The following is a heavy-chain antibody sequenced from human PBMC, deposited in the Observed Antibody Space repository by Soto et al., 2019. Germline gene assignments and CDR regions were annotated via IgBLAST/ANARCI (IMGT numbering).Heavy chain of an antibody. D-gene: IGHD6-13*01. Sequence: EVQLLESGGGLVQPGGSLRLSCAASGFTFSSYAMSWVRQAPGKGLAWVSAISGSGGSTYYADSVKGRFTLSRDNSKHTLYLQMNTLRAEDTSVYYCAYSSTPCAYWGPGTLVTVSS. CDR3: AYSSTPCAY. V-gene: IGHV3-23*01. J-gene: IGHJ4*02. CDR2: ISGSGGST. CDR1: GFTFSSYA.